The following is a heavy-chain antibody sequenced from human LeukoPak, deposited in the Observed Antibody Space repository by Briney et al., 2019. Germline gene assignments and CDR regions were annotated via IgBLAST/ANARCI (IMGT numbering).Heavy chain of an antibody. V-gene: IGHV1-46*01. CDR1: GYTFTSYY. Sequence: GASVKVSCKAFGYTFTSYYMHWVRQAPGQGLEWMGIINPSGGSTSYAQKFQGRVTMTRDMSTSTVYMELSSLRSEDTAVYYCAMSGYSSTPGPGSRGYYYYYYMDVWGKGTTVTVSS. J-gene: IGHJ6*03. CDR2: INPSGGST. D-gene: IGHD6-13*01. CDR3: AMSGYSSTPGPGSRGYYYYYYMDV.